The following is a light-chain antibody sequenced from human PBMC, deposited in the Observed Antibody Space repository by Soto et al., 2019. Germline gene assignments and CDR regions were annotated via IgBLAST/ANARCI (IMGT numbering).Light chain of an antibody. CDR3: LSFTTTSTPV. CDR2: EVN. Sequence: TQAAYLSGSPGQSSTISCTGTSSDIGAYDYVSWFQQHPGKAPKLMISEVNSRPSGVSNRFSGSKSGNTAYLTISGLQVEDEAEYFCLSFTTTSTPVFGTGTKVTVL. J-gene: IGLJ1*01. CDR1: SSDIGAYDY. V-gene: IGLV2-14*01.